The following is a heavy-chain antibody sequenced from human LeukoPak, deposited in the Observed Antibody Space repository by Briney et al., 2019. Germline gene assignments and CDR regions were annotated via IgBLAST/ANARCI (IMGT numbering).Heavy chain of an antibody. V-gene: IGHV3-23*01. J-gene: IGHJ6*02. CDR1: GFTFSSYA. CDR2: ISGSGGST. D-gene: IGHD3-22*01. CDR3: AKGADFDSSGYYSSRPAGMDV. Sequence: GGSLRLSCAASGFTFSSYAMTWVRQAPGKGLEWVSAISGSGGSTYYADSVKGRFTISRDNSKNTLYLQMNSLRAEDTAVYYCAKGADFDSSGYYSSRPAGMDVWGQGTTVTVSS.